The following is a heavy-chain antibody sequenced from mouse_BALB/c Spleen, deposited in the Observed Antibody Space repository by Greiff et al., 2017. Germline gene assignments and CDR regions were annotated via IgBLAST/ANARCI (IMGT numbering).Heavy chain of an antibody. J-gene: IGHJ1*01. V-gene: IGHV6-6*02. D-gene: IGHD1-1*01. CDR2: IRLKSDNYAT. Sequence: EGQRVESGGGLVQPGGSMKLSCVASGFPFSSYWMSWVRQSPEKGLEWVAEIRLKSDNYATHYPESVKGKFTISRDDSNSRLYLQINSLRAEDTGIYYCTYYGSSQYFDVWGAGTTGTVSS. CDR3: TYYGSSQYFDV. CDR1: GFPFSSYW.